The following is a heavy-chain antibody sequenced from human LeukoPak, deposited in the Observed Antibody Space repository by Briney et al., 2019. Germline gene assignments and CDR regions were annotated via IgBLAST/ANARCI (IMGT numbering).Heavy chain of an antibody. CDR3: ATGAGDFDH. Sequence: PSETLSLTCTVSGGSISSGSYYWSWIRQPAGKGLEWIGRFCTTGSTNYSPSLKSRVTMSLDTSKNQFSLNLISVTAADTAVYYCATGAGDFDHWGQGILVTVSS. CDR1: GGSISSGSYY. J-gene: IGHJ4*02. V-gene: IGHV4-61*02. CDR2: FCTTGST. D-gene: IGHD1-14*01.